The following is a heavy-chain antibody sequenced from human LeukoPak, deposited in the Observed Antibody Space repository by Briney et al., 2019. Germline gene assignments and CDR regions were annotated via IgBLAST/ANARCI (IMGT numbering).Heavy chain of an antibody. CDR3: AREVVYAFDI. CDR2: IYYSGST. CDR1: GGSISSGGYH. Sequence: SETLSLTCTVSGGSISSGGYHWSWIRQRPGKGLEWIGYIYYSGSTYYNPSLKSRVTISVDTSKNQFSLKLSSVTAADTAVYYCAREVVYAFDIRGQGTMVTVSS. D-gene: IGHD3-16*01. V-gene: IGHV4-31*03. J-gene: IGHJ3*02.